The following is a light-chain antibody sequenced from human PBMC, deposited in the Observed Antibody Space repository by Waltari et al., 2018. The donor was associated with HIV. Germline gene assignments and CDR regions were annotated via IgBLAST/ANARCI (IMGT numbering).Light chain of an antibody. Sequence: DIVMTQSPLSLPVTPGEPASISCRSSQSLLNSNGFNYLDWYLQKPGQSPRLLIYLASDRAPGFPDRFSVSGSGTDFTLKIIRVEAEDVGVYYCMQALQTPLITFGQGTRLEIK. CDR2: LAS. CDR3: MQALQTPLIT. CDR1: QSLLNSNGFNY. V-gene: IGKV2-28*01. J-gene: IGKJ5*01.